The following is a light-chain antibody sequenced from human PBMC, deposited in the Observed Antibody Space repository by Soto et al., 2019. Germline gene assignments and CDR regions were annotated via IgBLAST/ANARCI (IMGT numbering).Light chain of an antibody. Sequence: QSALTQPPSASGSPGQSVTISCTGTSSDVGGYKYVSWYQQHPGKAPKLMIYEVNKRPSGVPDRFSGSKSGNTASLTVSGLQAEDEADYYCSSYAASNNYVFGTGTKDRP. CDR1: SSDVGGYKY. CDR2: EVN. J-gene: IGLJ1*01. V-gene: IGLV2-8*01. CDR3: SSYAASNNYV.